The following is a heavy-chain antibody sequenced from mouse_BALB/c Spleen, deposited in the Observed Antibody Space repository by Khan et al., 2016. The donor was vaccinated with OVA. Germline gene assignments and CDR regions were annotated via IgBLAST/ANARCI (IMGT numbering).Heavy chain of an antibody. J-gene: IGHJ3*01. CDR2: IDPFSGGA. CDR3: TIHGYVAWFTY. D-gene: IGHD2-2*01. Sequence: EVQLQQSGPELMKPGSSVKISCKASGYSFTSYYIHWVMQSHGKSLEWIGYIDPFSGGATYNQKFKGKATLTVDKSSSTAYIHLSNLTSEDSAVYFCTIHGYVAWFTYWGQGTLVTVSA. CDR1: GYSFTSYY. V-gene: IGHV1S135*01.